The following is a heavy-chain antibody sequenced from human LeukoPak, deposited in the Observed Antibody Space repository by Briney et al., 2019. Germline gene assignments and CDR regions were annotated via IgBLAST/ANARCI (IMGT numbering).Heavy chain of an antibody. V-gene: IGHV4-30-4*01. Sequence: SETLSLTCTVSGVSISSGDYYWSWIRQSPGKGLEWIGYIYYSGNTYYNPSLKSRVTISVDTSKNQFSLKLSTVTAADTAVYYCARRIDYWGQGTLVTVSS. D-gene: IGHD2-15*01. CDR1: GVSISSGDYY. J-gene: IGHJ4*02. CDR2: IYYSGNT. CDR3: ARRIDY.